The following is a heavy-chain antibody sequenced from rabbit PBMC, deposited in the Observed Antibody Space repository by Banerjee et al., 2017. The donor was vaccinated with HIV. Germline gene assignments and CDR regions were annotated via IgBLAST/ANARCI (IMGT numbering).Heavy chain of an antibody. CDR2: IYTGDGNT. CDR1: GFSFSSNYW. D-gene: IGHD4-1*01. CDR3: ARDLAGVIGWNFDL. Sequence: EGSLTLTCTASGFSFSSNYWLCWVRQAPGKGLEWIACIYTGDGNTHYASWAKGRFTISKTSSTVDLKMTSLTAADTATYFCARDLAGVIGWNFDLWGPGTLVTVS. V-gene: IGHV1S45*01. J-gene: IGHJ4*01.